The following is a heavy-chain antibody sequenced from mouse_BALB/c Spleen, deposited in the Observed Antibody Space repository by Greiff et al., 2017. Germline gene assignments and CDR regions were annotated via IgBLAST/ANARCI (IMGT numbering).Heavy chain of an antibody. J-gene: IGHJ3*01. CDR1: GYTFTSYW. D-gene: IGHD1-1*01. Sequence: LQESGAELAKPGASVKMSCKASGYTFTSYWMHWVKQRPGQGLEWIGYINPSTGYTEYNQKFKDKATLTADKSSSTAYMQLSSLTSEDSAVYYCASFITAVEAWFAYWGQGTLVTVSA. CDR2: INPSTGYT. V-gene: IGHV1-7*01. CDR3: ASFITAVEAWFAY.